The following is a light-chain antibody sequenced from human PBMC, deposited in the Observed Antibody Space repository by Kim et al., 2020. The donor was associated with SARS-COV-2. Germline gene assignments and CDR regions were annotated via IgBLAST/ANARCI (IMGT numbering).Light chain of an antibody. J-gene: IGKJ2*01. V-gene: IGKV1-33*01. CDR3: QQYDNLPWYT. Sequence: ASVGDSVTITCQASQDISNYLNWYQQKPGKAPKLLIYVASNLETGVPSRFSGSRSGTDFTFTISSLQPEDIATYYCQQYDNLPWYTFGQGTKLEI. CDR2: VAS. CDR1: QDISNY.